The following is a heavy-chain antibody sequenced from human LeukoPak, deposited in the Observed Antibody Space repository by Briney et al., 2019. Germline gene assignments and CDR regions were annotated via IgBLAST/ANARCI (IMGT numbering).Heavy chain of an antibody. CDR1: GGSISSGGYS. CDR2: IYYSGRT. J-gene: IGHJ6*03. Sequence: SSDTLSLTCAVSGGSISSGGYSWSWIRQPRGKGLEWIGYIYYSGRTYYNPSLKSRVTISVDTAKNQFSLKLSSVTAADTAVYYCARETSQKGAHYMDVWGKGTTVTISS. V-gene: IGHV4-30-4*07. CDR3: ARETSQKGAHYMDV. D-gene: IGHD3-16*01.